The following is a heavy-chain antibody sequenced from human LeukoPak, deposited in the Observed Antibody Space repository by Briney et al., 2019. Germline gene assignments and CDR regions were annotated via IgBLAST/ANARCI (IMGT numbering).Heavy chain of an antibody. D-gene: IGHD6-6*01. CDR1: GYSISSGYY. V-gene: IGHV4-38-2*02. Sequence: SETLSLTCTVSGYSISSGYYWGWIRQPPGKGLEWIGSIYHSGSTYYNPSLKSRVTISVDTSKNQFSLKLSSVTAADTAVYYCARASSIAARAWFDPWGQGTLVTVSS. CDR3: ARASSIAARAWFDP. CDR2: IYHSGST. J-gene: IGHJ5*02.